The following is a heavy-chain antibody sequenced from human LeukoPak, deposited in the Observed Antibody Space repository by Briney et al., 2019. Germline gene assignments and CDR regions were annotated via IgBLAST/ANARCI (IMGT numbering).Heavy chain of an antibody. CDR1: GFTLSSYS. Sequence: GSLRLSCAASGFTLSSYSMNWVRQPPGKGLEWIGYIYYSGSTNYKPSLKSRVTISVDTSKNQFSLKLNSVTAADTAVYYCAKSNGYGLIDIWGQGTMVTVSS. D-gene: IGHD3-10*01. J-gene: IGHJ3*02. CDR2: IYYSGST. CDR3: AKSNGYGLIDI. V-gene: IGHV4-59*12.